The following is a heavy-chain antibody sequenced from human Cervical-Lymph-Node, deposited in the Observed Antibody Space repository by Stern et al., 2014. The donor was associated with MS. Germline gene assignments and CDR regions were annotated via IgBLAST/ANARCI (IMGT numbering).Heavy chain of an antibody. CDR2: ISGSGTDI. J-gene: IGHJ4*02. CDR3: AREGSYSTIDS. D-gene: IGHD3-10*01. Sequence: VQLVQSGAGLVKPGGSLRLSCATSGFSLSRYRMTWIRQAPGEGLEWLTSISGSGTDIYYADSVKGRITISRDNDKNSHYLQMNNVRPEDTAVYFCAREGSYSTIDSWGQGIFVTVSS. V-gene: IGHV3-21*01. CDR1: GFSLSRYR.